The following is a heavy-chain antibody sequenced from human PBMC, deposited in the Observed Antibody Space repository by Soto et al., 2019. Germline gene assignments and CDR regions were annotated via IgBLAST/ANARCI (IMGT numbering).Heavy chain of an antibody. CDR3: ARTTGYCSGGSCYLGIKYYYIDYMAV. V-gene: IGHV1-8*01. CDR2: VNPNSGNI. Sequence: QVQLVQSGAEVKKPGASVKVSCKASGYTFTSYDINWVRQATGQGLEWMGWVNPNSGNIGYAQKFQGRVTMTRNTSISTNYMELSSMRFEDTAVYYCARTTGYCSGGSCYLGIKYYYIDYMAVWGKGNTVTVSS. CDR1: GYTFTSYD. D-gene: IGHD2-15*01. J-gene: IGHJ6*03.